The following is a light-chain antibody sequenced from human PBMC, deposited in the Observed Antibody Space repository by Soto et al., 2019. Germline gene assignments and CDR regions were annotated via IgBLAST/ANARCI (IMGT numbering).Light chain of an antibody. CDR2: GNS. V-gene: IGLV1-40*01. CDR1: SSNIGAGYD. CDR3: QSYDSSLSGSV. J-gene: IGLJ2*01. Sequence: QSVLTQPPSVSGAPGQRVTISCTGSSSNIGAGYDVHWYQQLPGTAPKLLIYGNSNRPSGVPDRFSGSKSGTSASLAITGRQAEDEADDYCQSYDSSLSGSVFGGGTKVTVL.